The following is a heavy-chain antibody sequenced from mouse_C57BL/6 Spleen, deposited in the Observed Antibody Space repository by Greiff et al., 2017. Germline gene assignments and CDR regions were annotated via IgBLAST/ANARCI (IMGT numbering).Heavy chain of an antibody. CDR3: ARHGQLITTVVEGFDY. D-gene: IGHD1-1*01. CDR1: GFTFSSYT. J-gene: IGHJ2*01. Sequence: EVHLVESGGGLVKPGGSLKLSCAASGFTFSSYTMSWVRQTPEKRLEWVATISGGGGNTYYPDSVKGRFTISRDNAKNTLYLQMSRLRSEDTALYYCARHGQLITTVVEGFDYWGQGTTLTVSS. V-gene: IGHV5-9*01. CDR2: ISGGGGNT.